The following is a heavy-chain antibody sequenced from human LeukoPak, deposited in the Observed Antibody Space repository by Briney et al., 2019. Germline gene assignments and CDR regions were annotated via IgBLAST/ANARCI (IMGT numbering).Heavy chain of an antibody. CDR2: IYSGGST. CDR3: ARDRITMVRGVIISYFDY. D-gene: IGHD3-10*01. V-gene: IGHV3-66*01. J-gene: IGHJ4*02. CDR1: GFTVSSNY. Sequence: GGSLRLSCAASGFTVSSNYMSWVRQAPGKGLEWVSVIYSGGSTYYADSVKGRFTISRDNSKNTLYLQMNSLRAEDTAVYYCARDRITMVRGVIISYFDYWGQGTLVTVSS.